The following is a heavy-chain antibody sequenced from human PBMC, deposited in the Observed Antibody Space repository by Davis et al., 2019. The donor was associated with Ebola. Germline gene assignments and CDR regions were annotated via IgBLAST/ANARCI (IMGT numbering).Heavy chain of an antibody. Sequence: PSETLSLTCSVSGGSFSGYYWNWIRQPPGKGLEWLGEINHSGIIKYNTSLESRVTISVDTSKNQVFLKVSSVTAADTAMYYCARGRHLYLRALDVWGTGTTVTVSS. CDR1: GGSFSGYY. J-gene: IGHJ6*04. V-gene: IGHV4-34*01. CDR3: ARGRHLYLRALDV. CDR2: INHSGII. D-gene: IGHD2-8*01.